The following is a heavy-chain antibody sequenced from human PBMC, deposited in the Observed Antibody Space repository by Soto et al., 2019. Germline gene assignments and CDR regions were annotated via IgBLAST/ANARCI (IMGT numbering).Heavy chain of an antibody. J-gene: IGHJ6*02. D-gene: IGHD2-15*01. CDR1: GFTFSNYE. CDR3: ARVEGGGMDV. Sequence: EVQLVESGGGLVQPGGSLRLSCAASGFTFSNYEMNWVRQAPGKGLEWLSYIWIRGDTIYYADSVKGRFTISRDNAENSLYRQMNSLGAEDTAVYYCARVEGGGMDVWGQGTTVTVSS. V-gene: IGHV3-48*03. CDR2: IWIRGDTI.